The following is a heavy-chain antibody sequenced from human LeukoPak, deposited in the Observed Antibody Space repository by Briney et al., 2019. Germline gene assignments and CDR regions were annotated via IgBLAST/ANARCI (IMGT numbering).Heavy chain of an antibody. J-gene: IGHJ4*02. CDR1: GFTVSSNY. Sequence: PGGSLRLSCAASGFTVSSNYMSWVRQAPGKGLEWVSVIYSGGSTYYADSVKSRFTISRDNSKNTLYLQMSSLRAEDTAVYYCVRSVWALDYWGQGTLVTVSS. D-gene: IGHD7-27*01. CDR2: IYSGGST. CDR3: VRSVWALDY. V-gene: IGHV3-53*05.